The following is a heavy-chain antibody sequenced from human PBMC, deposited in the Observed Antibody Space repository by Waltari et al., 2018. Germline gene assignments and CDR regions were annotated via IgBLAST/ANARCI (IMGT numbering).Heavy chain of an antibody. CDR3: ARRAVGAILHWFDP. CDR2: IIPILGIA. Sequence: QVQLVQSGAEVKKPGSSVKVSCKASGGTFSSSAISWVRQAPGQGLEWMGGIIPILGIANYAQKFQGRVTITADESTSTAYMELSSLRSEDTAVYYCARRAVGAILHWFDPWGQGTLVTFSS. V-gene: IGHV1-69*04. J-gene: IGHJ5*02. CDR1: GGTFSSSA. D-gene: IGHD1-26*01.